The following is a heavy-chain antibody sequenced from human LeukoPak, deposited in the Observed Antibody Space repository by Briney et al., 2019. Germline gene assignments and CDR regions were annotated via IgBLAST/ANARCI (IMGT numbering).Heavy chain of an antibody. CDR1: GGSISSYY. Sequence: SQTLSLTCTVSGGSISSYYWSWIRQPPGKGLEWIGYIYYSGSTNYNPSLKSRVTISVDTSKNQFSLKLSSVTAADTALYYCAKDRGSGSYYNNRPFDYWGQGTLVTVSS. J-gene: IGHJ4*02. D-gene: IGHD3-10*01. CDR3: AKDRGSGSYYNNRPFDY. CDR2: IYYSGST. V-gene: IGHV4-59*01.